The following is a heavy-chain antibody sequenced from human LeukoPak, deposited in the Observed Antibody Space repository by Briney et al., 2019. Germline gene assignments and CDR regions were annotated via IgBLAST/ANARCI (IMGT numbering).Heavy chain of an antibody. CDR3: ARDLGYCTNGVCHTRFDY. J-gene: IGHJ4*02. D-gene: IGHD2-8*01. V-gene: IGHV4-61*01. Sequence: PSETLSLTCTVSGGSVSSGSYYWSWIRQPPGKGLEWIGYIYYSGRTNYNPSLKSRVTISVDTSKSQFSLILSSVTAADTAVYYCARDLGYCTNGVCHTRFDYWGQGTLVAVSS. CDR1: GGSVSSGSYY. CDR2: IYYSGRT.